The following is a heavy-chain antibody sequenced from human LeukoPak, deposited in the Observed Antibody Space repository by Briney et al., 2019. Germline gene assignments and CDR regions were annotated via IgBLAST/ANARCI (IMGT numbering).Heavy chain of an antibody. Sequence: GGSLRLSCAASGFTFDDYAMSWVRQAPGKGLEWVSTISGSGVSTYYADSVKGRFTISRDNSENTLYLQMNSLRAEDTALYYCAKDAGLRYFDWLAKTTFDYWGQGTLVTVSS. V-gene: IGHV3-23*01. CDR3: AKDAGLRYFDWLAKTTFDY. D-gene: IGHD3-9*01. J-gene: IGHJ4*02. CDR1: GFTFDDYA. CDR2: ISGSGVST.